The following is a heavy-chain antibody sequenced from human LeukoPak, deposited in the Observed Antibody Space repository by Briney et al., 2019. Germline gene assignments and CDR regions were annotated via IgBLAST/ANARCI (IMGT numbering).Heavy chain of an antibody. Sequence: ASVKVSCKASGYTFISYDINWVRQATGQGLEWMGWMNPNSGNTGYAQKFQGRVTMTRNTSTSTAYMELSSLRSEDTAVYYCARRGATSPPNIYCGGDCYTRNWFDPWGQGTQVTVSS. CDR3: ARRGATSPPNIYCGGDCYTRNWFDP. D-gene: IGHD2-21*01. V-gene: IGHV1-8*01. CDR1: GYTFISYD. CDR2: MNPNSGNT. J-gene: IGHJ5*02.